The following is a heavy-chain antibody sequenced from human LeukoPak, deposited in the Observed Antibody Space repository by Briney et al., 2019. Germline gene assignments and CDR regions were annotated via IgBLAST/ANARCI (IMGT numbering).Heavy chain of an antibody. J-gene: IGHJ4*02. CDR2: MSSNGGST. Sequence: GGSLRLSCSAYGFTFSSYAMHWVRQAPGKGLEYVSAMSSNGGSTYYADSVKGRFTISRDNSKNKLYLQMSSLRAEDTAVYYCVKGGTIQGRHPGDWGQGTLVTVSS. D-gene: IGHD1-26*01. V-gene: IGHV3-64D*06. CDR3: VKGGTIQGRHPGD. CDR1: GFTFSSYA.